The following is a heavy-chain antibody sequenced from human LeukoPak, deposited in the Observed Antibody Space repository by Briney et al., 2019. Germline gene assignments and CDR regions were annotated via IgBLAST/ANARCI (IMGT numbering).Heavy chain of an antibody. CDR2: IYYSGST. J-gene: IGHJ3*02. V-gene: IGHV4-59*12. D-gene: IGHD3-3*01. CDR3: ARGPKYYDFWSGYPYRNDAFDI. Sequence: SETLSLTCTVSGGSISSYYWSWIRQPPGKGLEWIGYIYYSGSTNYNPSLKSRVTISVDTSKNQFSLKLSSVTAADTAVYYCARGPKYYDFWSGYPYRNDAFDIWGQGTMVTVSS. CDR1: GGSISSYY.